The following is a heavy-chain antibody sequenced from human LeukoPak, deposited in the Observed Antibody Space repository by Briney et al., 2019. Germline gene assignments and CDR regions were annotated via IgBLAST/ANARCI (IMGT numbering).Heavy chain of an antibody. J-gene: IGHJ3*02. CDR2: KSYDGSNK. CDR1: GFTFSGYD. V-gene: IGHV3-30*02. Sequence: GGSLRLSCAASGFTFSGYDMHWVRQAPGKGLEWVAFKSYDGSNKYYADSVKGRFTISRDNSKNTLYLQMNSLRAEDTAVYYCAKDRRGSSSWYGGLGAFDIWGQGTMVTVSS. D-gene: IGHD6-13*01. CDR3: AKDRRGSSSWYGGLGAFDI.